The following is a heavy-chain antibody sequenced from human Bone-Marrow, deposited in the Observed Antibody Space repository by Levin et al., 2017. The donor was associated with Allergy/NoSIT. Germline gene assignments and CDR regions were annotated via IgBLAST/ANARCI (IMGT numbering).Heavy chain of an antibody. CDR3: AKGYGSSSTYYYYGMDV. CDR1: GFTFDDYA. D-gene: IGHD6-6*01. J-gene: IGHJ6*02. CDR2: ISWNSGSI. V-gene: IGHV3-9*01. Sequence: LSLTCAASGFTFDDYAMHWVRQAPGKGLEWVSGISWNSGSIGYADSVKGRFTISRDNAKNSLYLQMNSLRAEDTALYYCAKGYGSSSTYYYYGMDVWGQGTTVTVSS.